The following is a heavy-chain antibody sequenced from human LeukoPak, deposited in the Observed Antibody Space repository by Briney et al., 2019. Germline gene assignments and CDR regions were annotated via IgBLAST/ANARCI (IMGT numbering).Heavy chain of an antibody. V-gene: IGHV3-49*04. J-gene: IGHJ4*02. CDR1: GFTFGDYA. CDR2: IRSKAYGGTT. Sequence: GGSLRLSCTASGFTFGDYAMSWVRQAPGKGLEWVGFIRSKAYGGTTEYAASVKGRFTILRDDSKSIAYLQMNSLKTEDTAVYYCTRGAQGYYDILTGVDYWGQGTLVTVSS. D-gene: IGHD3-9*01. CDR3: TRGAQGYYDILTGVDY.